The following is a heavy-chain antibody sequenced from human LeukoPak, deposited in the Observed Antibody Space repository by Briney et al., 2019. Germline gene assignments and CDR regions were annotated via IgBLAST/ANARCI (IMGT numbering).Heavy chain of an antibody. CDR3: ARDSGSSVIAYYYYYMDV. Sequence: ASVKVSCKASGYTFTSYYMHWVRQAPGQGLEWMGIINPSGGSTSYAQKFQGRVTMTRDTSTSTVYMELSSLRSEDTAVYYRARDSGSSVIAYYYYYMDVWGKGTTVTISS. J-gene: IGHJ6*03. CDR1: GYTFTSYY. V-gene: IGHV1-46*01. CDR2: INPSGGST. D-gene: IGHD2-2*01.